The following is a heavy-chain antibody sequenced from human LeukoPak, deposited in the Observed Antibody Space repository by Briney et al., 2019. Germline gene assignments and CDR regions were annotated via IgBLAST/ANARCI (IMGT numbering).Heavy chain of an antibody. D-gene: IGHD3-3*01. CDR1: GGSISSYY. Sequence: PSETLSLTCSVSGGSISSYYWSWIRQPPGKGLEWIGYIYYSGSTNYNPSLKSRVTISVDTSNNQFSLKLTSVTTADTAVYYCGRVAHYDYWSGLSRGYGMDVWGQGTTVTVSS. J-gene: IGHJ6*02. CDR2: IYYSGST. V-gene: IGHV4-59*01. CDR3: GRVAHYDYWSGLSRGYGMDV.